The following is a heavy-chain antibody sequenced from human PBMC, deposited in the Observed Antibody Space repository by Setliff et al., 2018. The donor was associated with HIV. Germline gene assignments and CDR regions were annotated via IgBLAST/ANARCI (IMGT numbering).Heavy chain of an antibody. V-gene: IGHV3-21*01. CDR1: GFTFSSYS. Sequence: PGGSLRLSCAASGFTFSSYSMNWVRQAPGKGLEWVSSISSSSSYKSYADSLKGRFTISRDNAKNSLNLQMNSLRAEDTAVYYCARTPVWGSYRPRYNYMDVWGKGTTVTVSS. D-gene: IGHD3-16*01. CDR3: ARTPVWGSYRPRYNYMDV. J-gene: IGHJ6*03. CDR2: ISSSSSYK.